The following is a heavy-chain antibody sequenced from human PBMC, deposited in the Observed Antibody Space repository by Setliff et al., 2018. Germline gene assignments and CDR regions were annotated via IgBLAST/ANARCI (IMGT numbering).Heavy chain of an antibody. J-gene: IGHJ6*03. CDR1: GDPFNAYG. Sequence: SVKVSCKASGDPFNAYGVSWVRQAPGQGLEWMGAIIPVLGMTDYAQKSQGRLTITADQSTTTVYMELSSLRFDDTALYYCARGPSPTVTPSRLIYFYHMDVWGAGTTVTVSS. V-gene: IGHV1-69*10. CDR3: ARGPSPTVTPSRLIYFYHMDV. D-gene: IGHD4-17*01. CDR2: IIPVLGMT.